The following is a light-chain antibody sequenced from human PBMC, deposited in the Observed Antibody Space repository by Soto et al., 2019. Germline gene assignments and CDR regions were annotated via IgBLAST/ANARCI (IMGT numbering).Light chain of an antibody. CDR1: QSVSNY. J-gene: IGKJ2*01. CDR3: QQRSNWPRFT. CDR2: DAS. Sequence: EIVLTQSPSTLSLSPGERATLSCRASQSVSNYLAWCQQRPGQAPRLLIYDASNRATGIPARFSGSGSGTDFTLTISSLEPEDFAVYYCQQRSNWPRFTFGQGTKVEI. V-gene: IGKV3-11*01.